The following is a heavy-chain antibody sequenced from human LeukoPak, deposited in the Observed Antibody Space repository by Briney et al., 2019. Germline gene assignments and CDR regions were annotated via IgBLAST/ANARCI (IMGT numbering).Heavy chain of an antibody. J-gene: IGHJ4*02. CDR1: GYTFTSYG. D-gene: IGHD2-2*01. V-gene: IGHV1-18*01. Sequence: ASVKVSCKASGYTFTSYGISWVRQAPGQGLEWMGWISAYNGNTNYAQKLQGRVTMTTDTSTSTAYMELRSLRSDDTAVYYCARVPAGSIVVVPAAHAWYYFDYWGQRTLVTVSS. CDR2: ISAYNGNT. CDR3: ARVPAGSIVVVPAAHAWYYFDY.